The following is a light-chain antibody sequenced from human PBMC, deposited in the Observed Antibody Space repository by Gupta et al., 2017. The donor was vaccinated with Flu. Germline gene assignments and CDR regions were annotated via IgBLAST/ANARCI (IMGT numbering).Light chain of an antibody. CDR2: DAS. CDR3: QQYDNLSWT. J-gene: IGKJ1*01. CDR1: QDISNY. V-gene: IGKV1-33*01. Sequence: DIQMTQSPSSLSASVGDRVTITCQASQDISNYLNWYQQKPGKPPKLLIYDASNLETGVPSRFSGSGSGTDFTFTISSLQPEDIATYYCQQYDNLSWTFGQGTKVEIK.